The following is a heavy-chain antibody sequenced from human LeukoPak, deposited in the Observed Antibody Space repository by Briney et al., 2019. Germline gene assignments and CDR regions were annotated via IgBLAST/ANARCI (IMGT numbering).Heavy chain of an antibody. CDR1: GFTFGGYA. CDR2: IRSKAYGGTT. D-gene: IGHD6-6*01. J-gene: IGHJ4*02. CDR3: TRARQLQTGFDN. Sequence: GGSLRLSCTASGFTFGGYAMLWFRRAPGKGLEWLGFIRSKAYGGTTEYAASMRGRFTISRDDSRSIAYLQMNSLKTEDTALYYCTRARQLQTGFDNWGQGTLVTVSS. V-gene: IGHV3-49*03.